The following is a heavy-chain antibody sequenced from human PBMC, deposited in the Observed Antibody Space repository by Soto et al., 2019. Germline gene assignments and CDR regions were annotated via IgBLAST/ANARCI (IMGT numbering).Heavy chain of an antibody. J-gene: IGHJ6*02. V-gene: IGHV1-69*01. CDR2: IIPIFGTA. Sequence: QVQLVQSGAEVKKPGSSVKVSCTASGGTFSSYAISWVRQAPGQGLEWMGGIIPIFGTANYAQKFQGRVTITADESTSTAYMELSSLRSEDTAVYYCANGREYRIRLWLRTPRYYYGMDVWGQGTTVTVSS. CDR1: GGTFSSYA. D-gene: IGHD5-18*01. CDR3: ANGREYRIRLWLRTPRYYYGMDV.